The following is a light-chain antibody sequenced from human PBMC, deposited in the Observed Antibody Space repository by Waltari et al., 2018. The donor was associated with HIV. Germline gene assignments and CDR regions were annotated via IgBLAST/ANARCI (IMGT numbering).Light chain of an antibody. J-gene: IGKJ3*01. V-gene: IGKV1-33*01. Sequence: DIHMTQSPSSLSASVGGKVTITCWASQDIGNHLSWYRQRPGRGPELLIYDASTLEAGVPSKFNGRGSGTTFTFVISSLRPEDSATYFCQQFHSLPLTFGPGTTVDIK. CDR1: QDIGNH. CDR3: QQFHSLPLT. CDR2: DAS.